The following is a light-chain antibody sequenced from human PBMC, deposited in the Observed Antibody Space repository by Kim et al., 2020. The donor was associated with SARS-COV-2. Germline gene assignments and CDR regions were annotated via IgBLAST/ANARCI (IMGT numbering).Light chain of an antibody. CDR3: QRYESFSKT. Sequence: GDRGTINCRTSQSINTRLAWYQQKPGKAPKLLISKASNLESWVPSRCSGSGSGTEFTLTMSSLQPDDFASYYCQRYESFSKTFGQGTKVDIK. V-gene: IGKV1-5*03. J-gene: IGKJ1*01. CDR2: KAS. CDR1: QSINTR.